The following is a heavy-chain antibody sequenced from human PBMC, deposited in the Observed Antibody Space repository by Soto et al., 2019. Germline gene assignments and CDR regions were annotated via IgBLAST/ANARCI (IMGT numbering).Heavy chain of an antibody. Sequence: SETLSLTCSVSGGSISGYYWSWIRQTPEKGLEWIGYIYYSGSTYYNPSLKSRVTISVDTSKNQFSLKLSSVTAADTAVYYCARDQRSWYNWFDPWGQGTLVTVSS. CDR2: IYYSGST. V-gene: IGHV4-59*12. J-gene: IGHJ5*02. CDR3: ARDQRSWYNWFDP. CDR1: GGSISGYY. D-gene: IGHD6-13*01.